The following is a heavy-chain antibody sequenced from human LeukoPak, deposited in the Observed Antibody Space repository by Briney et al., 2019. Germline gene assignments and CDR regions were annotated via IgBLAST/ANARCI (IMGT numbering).Heavy chain of an antibody. Sequence: PGGSLRLSCAASGFTFSSYAMSWVRQAPGKGLEWVSAISGSGGSTYYADSVKGRFAISRDNSKNTLYLQMNSLRAEDTAVYYCAKDAPRNRVVPAAIQLVYDYWGQGTLVTVSS. CDR1: GFTFSSYA. CDR2: ISGSGGST. V-gene: IGHV3-23*01. CDR3: AKDAPRNRVVPAAIQLVYDY. J-gene: IGHJ4*02. D-gene: IGHD2-2*01.